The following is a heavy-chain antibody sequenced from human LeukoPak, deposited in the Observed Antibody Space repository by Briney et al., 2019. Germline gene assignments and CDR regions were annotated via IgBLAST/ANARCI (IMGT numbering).Heavy chain of an antibody. CDR1: GFTFSSYS. CDR2: ISSSTSYI. D-gene: IGHD3-22*01. J-gene: IGHJ4*02. V-gene: IGHV3-21*01. CDR3: AKDRYDSSGYLFDY. Sequence: GGSLRLSCAASGFTFSSYSMNWVRQAPGKGLEWVSSISSSTSYIYYADSVRGRFTISRDNAKNSLYLQMNSLRAEDTAVYYCAKDRYDSSGYLFDYWGQGALVTVSS.